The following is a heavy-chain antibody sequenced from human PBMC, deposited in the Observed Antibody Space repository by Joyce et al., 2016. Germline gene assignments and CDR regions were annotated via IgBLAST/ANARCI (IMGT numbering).Heavy chain of an antibody. D-gene: IGHD3-22*01. CDR2: LHEAPTT. J-gene: IGHJ3*01. CDR1: GDSINNGDYY. CDR3: ARDFSMIIDVFEL. V-gene: IGHV4-39*07. Sequence: QVQLQESGPGLVKPSETLSLTCTVSGDSINNGDYYWAWLRQPPGKGLEWIGSLHEAPTTYYNPSLKSRMFRSVDTSKNQFSLKVDSVTAADTAVYYCARDFSMIIDVFELWGLGTLVTVSS.